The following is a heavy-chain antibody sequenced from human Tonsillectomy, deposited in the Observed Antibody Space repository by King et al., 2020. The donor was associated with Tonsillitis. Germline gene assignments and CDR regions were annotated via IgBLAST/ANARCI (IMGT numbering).Heavy chain of an antibody. Sequence: QLVQSGAEVKKPGESLKISCKGFEYSVSNYWIGWVRQMPGRGLEWMGIIYPDDSDTRYSPSFQDQVIISSAKSINTAYLQWSSLEASDSAMYYCARESRDGYNFDYWGQGTLVTVS. D-gene: IGHD5-24*01. J-gene: IGHJ4*02. CDR3: ARESRDGYNFDY. CDR2: IYPDDSDT. CDR1: EYSVSNYW. V-gene: IGHV5-51*03.